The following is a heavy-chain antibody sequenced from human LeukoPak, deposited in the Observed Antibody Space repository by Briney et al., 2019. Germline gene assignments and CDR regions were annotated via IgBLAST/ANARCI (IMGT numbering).Heavy chain of an antibody. Sequence: GASVKVSCKASGYTFTSYDINWVRQATGQGLEWMGWMNPNGGNTGYAQKFQGRVTMTRNTSISTAYMELSSLRSEDTAVYYCARGIKRGWTIDYWGQGTLVTVSS. J-gene: IGHJ4*02. CDR1: GYTFTSYD. CDR3: ARGIKRGWTIDY. D-gene: IGHD2-15*01. V-gene: IGHV1-8*01. CDR2: MNPNGGNT.